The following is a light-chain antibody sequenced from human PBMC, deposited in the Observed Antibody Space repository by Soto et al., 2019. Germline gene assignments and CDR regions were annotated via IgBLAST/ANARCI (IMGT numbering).Light chain of an antibody. CDR1: QSISRY. Sequence: EIVLTQSPATLSLSPGERATLSCRASQSISRYLALYQQKPGQAPRLLLYDASNRATDIPARFSGSGSGTDFTLTISSLEPEDFGVYSCQQRSNWPPTFGQGTKLEIK. J-gene: IGKJ2*01. V-gene: IGKV3-11*01. CDR2: DAS. CDR3: QQRSNWPPT.